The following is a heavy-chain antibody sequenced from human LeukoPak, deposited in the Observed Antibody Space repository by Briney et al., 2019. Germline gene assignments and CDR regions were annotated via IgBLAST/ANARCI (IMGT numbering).Heavy chain of an antibody. CDR2: ISTRGSS. Sequence: SQTLSLTCTVSGGSISSGPYYWNWFRQPAGRGLEWIGRISTRGSSNYNPSLKSRLTLSIDMSNNQYSLSLNSVTAADTATYYCARDLLRGESGSWFEAFDIWGQGTMVTVSS. J-gene: IGHJ3*02. CDR1: GGSISSGPYY. CDR3: ARDLLRGESGSWFEAFDI. V-gene: IGHV4-61*02. D-gene: IGHD6-13*01.